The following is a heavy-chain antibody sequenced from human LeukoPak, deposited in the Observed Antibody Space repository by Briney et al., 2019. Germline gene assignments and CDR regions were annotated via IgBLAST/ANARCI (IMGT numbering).Heavy chain of an antibody. CDR3: ARDVVTVTKGFDI. D-gene: IGHD4-17*01. CDR1: GWSFNDYY. Sequence: PSDTLSLTCAVYGWSFNDYYLIWIRQPPGKGLEWVGEINHSGSTNYNPSLKSRVTISVDTSKHQFSLKLRSVTAADTAVYYCARDVVTVTKGFDIWGQGTMVSVSA. J-gene: IGHJ3*02. CDR2: INHSGST. V-gene: IGHV4-34*01.